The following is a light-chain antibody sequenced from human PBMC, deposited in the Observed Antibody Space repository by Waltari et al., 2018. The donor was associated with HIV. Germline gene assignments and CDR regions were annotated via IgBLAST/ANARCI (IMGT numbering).Light chain of an antibody. CDR2: NNN. Sequence: QSVLTQPPSASGTPGQRVTISCSGSSSNIRSNTVNWYQQLPGTAPKLLIYNNNQRPSGVPDRFSGSKSGTSASLAISGLQSEDEADYYCAAWDDSLNGVIFGGGTKLTVL. J-gene: IGLJ2*01. V-gene: IGLV1-44*01. CDR1: SSNIRSNT. CDR3: AAWDDSLNGVI.